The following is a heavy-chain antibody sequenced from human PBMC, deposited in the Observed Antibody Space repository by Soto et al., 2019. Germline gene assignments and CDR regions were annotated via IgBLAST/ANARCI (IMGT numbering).Heavy chain of an antibody. J-gene: IGHJ4*02. V-gene: IGHV3-30-3*01. CDR1: GFTFSSYA. CDR2: ISYDGSNK. CDR3: AQPSDQWLLYSHFDY. D-gene: IGHD6-19*01. Sequence: PGGSLRLSCAASGFTFSSYAMTWVRQAPGKGLEWVAVISYDGSNKYYADSVKGRFTISRDNSKNTLYLQMNSLRAEDTAVYYCAQPSDQWLLYSHFDYWGQGTLVTVSS.